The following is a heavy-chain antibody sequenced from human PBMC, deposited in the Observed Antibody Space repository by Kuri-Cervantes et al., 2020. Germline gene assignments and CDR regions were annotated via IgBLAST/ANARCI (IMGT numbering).Heavy chain of an antibody. V-gene: IGHV1-2*02. CDR2: INPNRGGT. CDR1: GYTFTGYY. D-gene: IGHD2-15*01. Sequence: GGSLRLSCKASGYTFTGYYMHWVRQAPGQGLEWMGWINPNRGGTNYAQKFQGRVTMTRDTSISTAYMELSRLRSDDTAVYYCARVWAGYCSSGSCYANYYYYYGMDVWGQGTTVTVSS. CDR3: ARVWAGYCSSGSCYANYYYYYGMDV. J-gene: IGHJ6*02.